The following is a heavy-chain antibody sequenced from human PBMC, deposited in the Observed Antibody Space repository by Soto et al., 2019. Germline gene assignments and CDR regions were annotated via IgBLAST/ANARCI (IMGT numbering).Heavy chain of an antibody. D-gene: IGHD3-9*01. J-gene: IGHJ4*02. CDR3: ARVGGYFDWLKY. CDR1: GYTFTGYY. Sequence: ASVKVSCKASGYTFTGYYMPWVRQAPGQGLEWMGWINPNSGGTNYAQKFQGRVTMTRDTSISTAYMELSRLRSDDTAVYYCARVGGYFDWLKYWGQGTLVTVSS. CDR2: INPNSGGT. V-gene: IGHV1-2*02.